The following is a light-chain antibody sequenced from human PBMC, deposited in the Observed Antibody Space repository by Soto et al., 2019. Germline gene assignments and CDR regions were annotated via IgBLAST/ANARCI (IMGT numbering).Light chain of an antibody. CDR1: SSNIGGNS. Sequence: QPVLTQPPPVSPAPGQKVTISCSGSSSNIGGNSVSWYQQLPGTASKLLIYDDNKRPSGIPDRFSGSKSGTSATLGITGFQTGDEADYYGGSWDSSLSAYVFGTGTKVTVL. CDR2: DDN. V-gene: IGLV1-51*01. CDR3: GSWDSSLSAYV. J-gene: IGLJ1*01.